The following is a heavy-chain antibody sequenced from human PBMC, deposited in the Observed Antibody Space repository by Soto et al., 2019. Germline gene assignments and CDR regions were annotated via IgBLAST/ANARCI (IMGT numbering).Heavy chain of an antibody. CDR2: IWYDGSNK. V-gene: IGHV3-33*01. D-gene: IGHD1-1*01. CDR3: ARELMLEGEVPPAHSDRLEVQVRYYYYGMDV. J-gene: IGHJ6*02. CDR1: GFTFSSYG. Sequence: PGGSLRLSCAASGFTFSSYGMHWVRQAPGKGLEWVAVIWYDGSNKYYADSVKGRFTISRDNSKNTLYLQMNSLRAEDTAVYYCARELMLEGEVPPAHSDRLEVQVRYYYYGMDVWGQGTTVTVSS.